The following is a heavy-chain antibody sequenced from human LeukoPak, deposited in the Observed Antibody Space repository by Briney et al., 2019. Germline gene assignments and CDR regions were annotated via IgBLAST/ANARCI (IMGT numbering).Heavy chain of an antibody. CDR1: GGSISSYY. Sequence: SETLSLTCTVSGGSISSYYWSWIRQPPGKVLEWIGYIYYSGSTNYNPSLKSRVTISVDTSKNQSSLKLSSVTAADTAVYYCAGSIAARPLEFDYWGQGTLVTVSS. D-gene: IGHD6-6*01. V-gene: IGHV4-59*01. J-gene: IGHJ4*02. CDR2: IYYSGST. CDR3: AGSIAARPLEFDY.